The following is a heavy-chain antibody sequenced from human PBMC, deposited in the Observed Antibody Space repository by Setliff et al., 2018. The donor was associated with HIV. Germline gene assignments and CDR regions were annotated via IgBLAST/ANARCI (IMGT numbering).Heavy chain of an antibody. CDR3: ARGTTLNVAPDAFDI. CDR1: GYSISSGYY. D-gene: IGHD4-17*01. CDR2: IYHAGNT. Sequence: SETLSLTCTVTGYSISSGYYWAWIRQPPGKVLEWIGYIYHAGNTYYNPSLKSRVTISVDTSKNQISLRLNSLTAADTAVYYCARGTTLNVAPDAFDIWGQGTMVTVSS. J-gene: IGHJ3*02. V-gene: IGHV4-38-2*02.